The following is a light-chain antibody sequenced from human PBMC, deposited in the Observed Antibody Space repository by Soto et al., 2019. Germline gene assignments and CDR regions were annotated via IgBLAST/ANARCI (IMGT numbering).Light chain of an antibody. Sequence: IQFTQSPAFLSASVGDRVTITCRASQGISSYLAWYQQKPGKAPKLLIYAASTLQSGVPSRFSGSGSGTEFTLTISSLQPEDFATYYSQQLNSYPLTFGGGTKVDIK. CDR2: AAS. V-gene: IGKV1-9*01. CDR1: QGISSY. CDR3: QQLNSYPLT. J-gene: IGKJ4*02.